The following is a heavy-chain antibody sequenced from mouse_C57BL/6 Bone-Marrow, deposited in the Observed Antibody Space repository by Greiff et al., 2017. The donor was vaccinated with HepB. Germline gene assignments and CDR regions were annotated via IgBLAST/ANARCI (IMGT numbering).Heavy chain of an antibody. CDR3: ARHPCYGSSYWYFDV. Sequence: EVHLVESGGDLVKPGGSLKLSCAASGFTFSSYGMSWVRQTPDKRLEWVATISSGGSYTYYPDSVKGRFTISRDNAKNTLYLQMSSLKSEDTAMYYCARHPCYGSSYWYFDVWGTGTAVTVSA. V-gene: IGHV5-6*01. J-gene: IGHJ1*03. CDR1: GFTFSSYG. CDR2: ISSGGSYT. D-gene: IGHD1-1*01.